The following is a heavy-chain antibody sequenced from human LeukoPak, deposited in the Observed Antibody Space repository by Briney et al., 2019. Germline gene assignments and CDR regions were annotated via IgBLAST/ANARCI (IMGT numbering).Heavy chain of an antibody. CDR1: GFTFSSYG. Sequence: PGGSLRLSCAASGFTFSSYGMHWVRQAPGKGLEWVAVIWYDGSNKYYADPVKGRFTISRDNSKNTLYLQMNSLRAEDTAVYYCAREGDRYGSRFDYWGQGTLVTVSS. D-gene: IGHD3-10*01. CDR2: IWYDGSNK. CDR3: AREGDRYGSRFDY. V-gene: IGHV3-33*01. J-gene: IGHJ4*02.